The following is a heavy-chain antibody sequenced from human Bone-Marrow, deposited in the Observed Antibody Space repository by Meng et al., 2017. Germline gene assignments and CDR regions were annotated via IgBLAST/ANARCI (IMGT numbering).Heavy chain of an antibody. Sequence: EVQLVESGGVLVKPGGSLRLSCAASGFTFSSYSMNWVRQAPGKGLEWVSSISSSSSYIYYADSVKGRFTISRDNAKNSLYLQMNSLRAEDTAVYYCATSIFGVEQPGPPWGQGTLVTVSS. CDR2: ISSSSSYI. CDR1: GFTFSSYS. V-gene: IGHV3-21*01. J-gene: IGHJ5*02. CDR3: ATSIFGVEQPGPP. D-gene: IGHD3-3*01.